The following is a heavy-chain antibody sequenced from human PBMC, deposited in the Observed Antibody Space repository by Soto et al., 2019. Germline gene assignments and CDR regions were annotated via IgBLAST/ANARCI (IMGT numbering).Heavy chain of an antibody. J-gene: IGHJ4*02. D-gene: IGHD3-10*01. Sequence: ASVKVSCKASGGTFSSYAISWVRQAPGQGLEWMGGIIPIFGTANYAQKFQGRVTITADESTSTAYMELSSLRSEDTAVYYCARCYDGSGSYYPIDYWGQGTLVTVSS. V-gene: IGHV1-69*13. CDR1: GGTFSSYA. CDR3: ARCYDGSGSYYPIDY. CDR2: IIPIFGTA.